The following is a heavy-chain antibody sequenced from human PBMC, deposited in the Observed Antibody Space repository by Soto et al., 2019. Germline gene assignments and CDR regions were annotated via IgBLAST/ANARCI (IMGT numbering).Heavy chain of an antibody. CDR3: ARQINPSGSHYYYYGMDV. V-gene: IGHV5-10-1*01. D-gene: IGHD1-26*01. Sequence: GESLKISCKGSGYSFTSYWISWVRQMPGKGLEWMGRIDPSDSYTNYSPSFQGHVTISADKSISTAYLQWSSLKASDTAMYYCARQINPSGSHYYYYGMDVWSQGTTVTVSS. CDR1: GYSFTSYW. CDR2: IDPSDSYT. J-gene: IGHJ6*02.